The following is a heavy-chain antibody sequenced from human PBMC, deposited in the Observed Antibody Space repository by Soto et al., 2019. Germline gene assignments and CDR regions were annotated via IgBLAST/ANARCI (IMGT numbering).Heavy chain of an antibody. CDR2: IIPIFGTA. CDR3: ARGEGVTTVTIYYYYGMDV. V-gene: IGHV1-69*01. CDR1: GGTFSSYA. D-gene: IGHD4-4*01. J-gene: IGHJ6*02. Sequence: QVQLVQSGAEVKKPGSSVKVSCKASGGTFSSYAISWVRQAPGQGLEWMGGIIPIFGTANYAQKFQGRVTITADESTSTAYMELSSLRSEDTAVYYCARGEGVTTVTIYYYYGMDVWGQGTTVTVSS.